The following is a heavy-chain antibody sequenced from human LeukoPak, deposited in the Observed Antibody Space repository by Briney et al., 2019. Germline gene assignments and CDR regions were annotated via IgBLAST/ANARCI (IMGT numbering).Heavy chain of an antibody. CDR2: ISHDGSNN. D-gene: IGHD3-22*01. CDR1: GFTFSNYG. J-gene: IGHJ3*02. V-gene: IGHV3-30*03. CDR3: ARDTPYYYDSSGIDAFDI. Sequence: GGSLRLSCAASGFTFSNYGMHWVRQAPGKGLEWVVVISHDGSNNNYADSVKGRFTISRDNAKNSLYLQMNSLRAEDTAVYYCARDTPYYYDSSGIDAFDIWGQGTMVTVSS.